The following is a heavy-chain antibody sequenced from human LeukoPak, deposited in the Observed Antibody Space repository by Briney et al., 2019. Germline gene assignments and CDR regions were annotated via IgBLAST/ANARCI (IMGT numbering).Heavy chain of an antibody. V-gene: IGHV3-21*01. J-gene: IGHJ1*01. CDR2: ISSSSSYI. D-gene: IGHD6-13*01. CDR3: ARDWPTIAAAGTIPEYFQH. Sequence: GGSLRLSCAASGFTFSSYSMNWVRQAPGKGLEWVSSISSSSSYINYADSLKGRFTISRDNAKNSLYLQMNSLRAEDTAVYYCARDWPTIAAAGTIPEYFQHWGQGTLVTVSS. CDR1: GFTFSSYS.